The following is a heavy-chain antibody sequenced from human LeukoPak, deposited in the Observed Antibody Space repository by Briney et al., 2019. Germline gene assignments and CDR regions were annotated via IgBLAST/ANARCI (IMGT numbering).Heavy chain of an antibody. CDR2: IYTSGST. V-gene: IGHV4-61*02. D-gene: IGHD6-6*01. CDR1: GGSISSGSYY. Sequence: PSQTLSLTCTVSGGSISSGSYYWSWIRQPAGKGLEWIGRIYTSGSTNYNPSLKSRVTISVDTSKNQFSLKLSSVTAADTAVYYCARVRYSSSDPFDYWGQGTLVTVSS. CDR3: ARVRYSSSDPFDY. J-gene: IGHJ4*02.